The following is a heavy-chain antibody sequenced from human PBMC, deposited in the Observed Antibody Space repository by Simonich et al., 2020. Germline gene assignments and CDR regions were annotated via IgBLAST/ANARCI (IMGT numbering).Heavy chain of an antibody. J-gene: IGHJ3*02. CDR3: ARSTTGTTAFDI. V-gene: IGHV1-18*01. D-gene: IGHD1-1*01. CDR2: ISADNGTT. CDR1: GYTFTSYG. Sequence: QVQLVQSGAEVKKPGASVKVSCKAAGYTFTSYGISWVLQAPGQGLEWMGWISADNGTTNYAQTLPGRVTMTTDTSTSTAYMELRSLRSDDTAVYYCARSTTGTTAFDIWGQGTMVTVSS.